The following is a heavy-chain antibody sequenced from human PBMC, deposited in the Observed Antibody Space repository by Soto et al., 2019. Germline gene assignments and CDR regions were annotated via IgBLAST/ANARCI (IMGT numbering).Heavy chain of an antibody. CDR1: GGSFSGYY. CDR3: ARGYCTSTSCHFYFDY. J-gene: IGHJ4*02. Sequence: PSETLSLTCAVYGGSFSGYYCSWIRQPPGKGLEWIGEINHSGSTNYNPSLKSRVTISVDTSKNQFSLKLSSVTAADTAVYYCARGYCTSTSCHFYFDYWGQGTLVTVSS. V-gene: IGHV4-34*01. D-gene: IGHD2-2*01. CDR2: INHSGST.